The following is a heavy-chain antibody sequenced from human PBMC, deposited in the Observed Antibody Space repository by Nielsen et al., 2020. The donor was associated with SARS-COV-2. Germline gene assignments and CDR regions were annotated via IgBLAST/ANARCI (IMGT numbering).Heavy chain of an antibody. V-gene: IGHV3-33*01. D-gene: IGHD4-17*01. J-gene: IGHJ4*02. CDR2: IWYDGSNR. CDR1: GFTFRRYG. CDR3: AREGIDYIDSPGFSFDY. Sequence: GGSLRLSCAASGFTFRRYGMHWVRQAPGKGLEWVAVIWYDGSNRYFADYVKGRFTISRDNSNNILCLQMDSLRAEDTAVYYCAREGIDYIDSPGFSFDYWGQGTLVTVSS.